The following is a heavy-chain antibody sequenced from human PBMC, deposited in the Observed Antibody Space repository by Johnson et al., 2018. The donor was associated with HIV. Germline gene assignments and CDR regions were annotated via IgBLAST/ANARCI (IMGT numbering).Heavy chain of an antibody. J-gene: IGHJ3*02. CDR2: LSYDGRNT. D-gene: IGHD3-22*01. CDR3: AREKSYYYDSSGYPDTFDI. Sequence: VQLVESVGGVVQPGRSQRLSCAASGFTFSSYAMTWVRQAPGKGLEWVAVLSYDGRNTYYADSVKGRFTISRDNSNNTLYLQMNSLRAEDTAVYYCAREKSYYYDSSGYPDTFDIWGQGTMVTVSS. V-gene: IGHV3-30-3*01. CDR1: GFTFSSYA.